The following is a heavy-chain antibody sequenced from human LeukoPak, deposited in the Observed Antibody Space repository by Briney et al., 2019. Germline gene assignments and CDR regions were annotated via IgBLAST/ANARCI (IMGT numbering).Heavy chain of an antibody. V-gene: IGHV4-34*01. D-gene: IGHD4-17*01. Sequence: SETLSLTCAVSGVSFDDYYWAWVRQTPGKGLEWIGEINHSGYTNDSPSLKSRVTLSIDTSRKQFSLNLRSVTAADAGTYYCERMTTGHDYWGQGTLVTVSS. CDR2: INHSGYT. CDR3: ERMTTGHDY. CDR1: GVSFDDYY. J-gene: IGHJ4*02.